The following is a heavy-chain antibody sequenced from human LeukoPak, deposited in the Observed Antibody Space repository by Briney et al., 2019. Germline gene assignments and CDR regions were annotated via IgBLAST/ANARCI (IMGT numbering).Heavy chain of an antibody. CDR1: GFTFSSYS. CDR3: ARDIGINWFDP. V-gene: IGHV3-21*01. CDR2: ISSSSYI. D-gene: IGHD2-15*01. J-gene: IGHJ5*02. Sequence: GGSLRLSCAASGFTFSSYSMNWVRQAPGKGLEWVSSISSSSYIYYADSVKGRFTISRDNAKNSLYLQMNSLRAEDTAVYYCARDIGINWFDPWGQGTLVTVSS.